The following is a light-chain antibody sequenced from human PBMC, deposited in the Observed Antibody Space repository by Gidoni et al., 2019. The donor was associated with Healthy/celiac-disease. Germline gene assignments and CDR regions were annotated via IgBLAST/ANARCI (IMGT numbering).Light chain of an antibody. J-gene: IGKJ4*01. CDR1: QDISNY. CDR3: QQYDNLPPGLT. CDR2: DAS. Sequence: DIQMTQSPSSLSASVGDRVTITCQASQDISNYLNWYQQKPGKAPKLLIYDASNLETGIPSRFSGSGSGTDFTFTINSLQPEDIATYYCQQYDNLPPGLTFGGXTKVEIK. V-gene: IGKV1-33*01.